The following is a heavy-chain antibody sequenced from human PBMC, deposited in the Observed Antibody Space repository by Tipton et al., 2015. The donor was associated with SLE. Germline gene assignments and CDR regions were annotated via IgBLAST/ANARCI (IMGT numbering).Heavy chain of an antibody. D-gene: IGHD5-18*01. CDR1: GYTFTSYY. Sequence: QLVQSGAEVKKPGASVKVSCKASGYTFTSYYMHWVRQAPGQGLEWMGIIKPSGGSTSYAEKFQGRVTMSRDTSTSTVFMELSSLRSEDTAVYCCARDLGEEQLWFFDYWGQGTLVPVSS. J-gene: IGHJ4*02. CDR2: IKPSGGST. CDR3: ARDLGEEQLWFFDY. V-gene: IGHV1-46*03.